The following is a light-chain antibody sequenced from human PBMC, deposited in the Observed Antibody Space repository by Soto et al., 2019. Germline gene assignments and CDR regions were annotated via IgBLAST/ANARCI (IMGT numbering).Light chain of an antibody. J-gene: IGKJ5*01. CDR3: QQDYSTLAT. V-gene: IGKV1-39*01. Sequence: DIQMSQSPSSLSASVGDRFTITCRAAESISRHLNWYQQKPGRAPDLLIYAASTLQSGVPSRFTGSGSGTESTLTITGLQLEDFATYYCQQDYSTLATFGQGTRLEIK. CDR2: AAS. CDR1: ESISRH.